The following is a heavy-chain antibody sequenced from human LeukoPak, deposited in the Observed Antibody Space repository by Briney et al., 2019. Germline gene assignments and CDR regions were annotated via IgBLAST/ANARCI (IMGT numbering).Heavy chain of an antibody. V-gene: IGHV1-69*01. CDR3: ARGIPRDILTGYRDGAFDI. CDR2: IIPIFGTA. Sequence: ASVKVSXKASGGTFSSYAISWVRQAPGQGLEWMGGIIPIFGTANYAQKFQGRVTITADESTSTAYMELSSLRSEDTAVYYCARGIPRDILTGYRDGAFDIWGQGTMVTVSS. CDR1: GGTFSSYA. D-gene: IGHD3-9*01. J-gene: IGHJ3*02.